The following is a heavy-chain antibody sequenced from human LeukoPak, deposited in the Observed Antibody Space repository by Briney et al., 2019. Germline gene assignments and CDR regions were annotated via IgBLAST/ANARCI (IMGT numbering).Heavy chain of an antibody. CDR3: ARHPLGGTYLNWFDR. CDR1: GGSISSSSYL. Sequence: SHTLSLTCTVSGGSISSSSYLWGWIRRPPGKGLEWIGSIFYSASTSYNPSLRSRLTISVDTSKNQFSLKLSSVTAADTAVYYCARHPLGGTYLNWFDRWGKRTLVTVSA. V-gene: IGHV4-39*01. D-gene: IGHD3-16*01. CDR2: IFYSAST. J-gene: IGHJ5*02.